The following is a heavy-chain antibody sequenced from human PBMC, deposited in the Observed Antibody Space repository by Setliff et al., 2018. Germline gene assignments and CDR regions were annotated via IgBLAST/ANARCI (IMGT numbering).Heavy chain of an antibody. Sequence: GVLKISCAASGFTFSTYWMSWVRQAPGKGLEWVANIKQDGSEKYYVDSVKGRFSISRDNAKNSLYLQMNSLRAEDTAVYYCARDPPFDSWGQGTLVTVSS. V-gene: IGHV3-7*01. CDR2: IKQDGSEK. CDR1: GFTFSTYW. J-gene: IGHJ4*02. CDR3: ARDPPFDS.